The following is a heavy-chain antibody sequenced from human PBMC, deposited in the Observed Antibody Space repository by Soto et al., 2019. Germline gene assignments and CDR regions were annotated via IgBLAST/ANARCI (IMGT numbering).Heavy chain of an antibody. J-gene: IGHJ6*02. Sequence: QMQLVQSGPEVKKPGTSVKVSCKTSGFTFTSSAMQWVRQARGQRLEWIGWIVVGSGHTNYAQKFQERVTITRDMSTSTAYMQLSSLRSEDTAVYYCAAASSTSGGYYGMDGWGQGTTVTVSS. V-gene: IGHV1-58*02. CDR2: IVVGSGHT. D-gene: IGHD2-2*01. CDR1: GFTFTSSA. CDR3: AAASSTSGGYYGMDG.